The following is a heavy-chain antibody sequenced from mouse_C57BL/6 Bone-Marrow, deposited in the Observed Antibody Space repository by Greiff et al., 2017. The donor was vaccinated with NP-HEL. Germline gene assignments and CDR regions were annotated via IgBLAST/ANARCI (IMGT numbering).Heavy chain of an antibody. CDR2: ILPGSGST. CDR1: GYTFTGYW. J-gene: IGHJ1*03. CDR3: ERGFRHYYGSSDWYFDV. D-gene: IGHD1-1*01. Sequence: QVQLQQSGAELMKPGASVKLSCKATGYTFTGYWIEWVKQRPGHGLEWIGEILPGSGSTNYNEKFKGKATFTADTSSSTAYMQLSSLTTEDSAIYYCERGFRHYYGSSDWYFDVWGTGTTVTVSS. V-gene: IGHV1-9*01.